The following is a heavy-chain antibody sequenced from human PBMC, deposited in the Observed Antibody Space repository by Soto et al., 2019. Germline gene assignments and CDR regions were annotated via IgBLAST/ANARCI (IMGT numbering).Heavy chain of an antibody. J-gene: IGHJ6*02. Sequence: PSETLSLTCTVSGGSISSYYWSWIRQPPGKGLEWIGYIYYSGSTNYNPSLKSRVTISVDTSKNQFSLKLSSVTAADTAVYYCARGDYYGMDVWGQETTVTVSS. CDR3: ARGDYYGMDV. V-gene: IGHV4-59*12. CDR1: GGSISSYY. CDR2: IYYSGST.